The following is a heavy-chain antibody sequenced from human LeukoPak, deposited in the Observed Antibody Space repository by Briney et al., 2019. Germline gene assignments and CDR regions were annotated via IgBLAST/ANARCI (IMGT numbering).Heavy chain of an antibody. CDR2: LYYSGNI. J-gene: IGHJ4*02. Sequence: SETLSLTCTVSGGSISSSSYYWGWIRQPPGKGLEWIGNLYYSGNIFYNPFLKSRVTISVDTSKNRFSLKPSSVTAADTAVYYCAKGYDSSGYPFDYWGQGTLVTVSS. CDR3: AKGYDSSGYPFDY. D-gene: IGHD3-22*01. CDR1: GGSISSSSYY. V-gene: IGHV4-39*01.